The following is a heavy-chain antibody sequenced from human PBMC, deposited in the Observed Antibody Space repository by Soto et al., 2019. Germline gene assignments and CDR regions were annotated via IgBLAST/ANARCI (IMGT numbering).Heavy chain of an antibody. D-gene: IGHD6-13*01. J-gene: IGHJ4*02. CDR3: AREETRRSSRWPPFDQ. CDR2: IIPIPAIA. V-gene: IGHV1-69*04. Sequence: SVKVSCKASGGTFNSYSISWVRQAPGQGLEWMGRIIPIPAIANYAQKFQGRVTITADKSTSTAYMELSSLRSEDTAVYYCAREETRRSSRWPPFDQRGQRSLLTVSS. CDR1: GGTFNSYS.